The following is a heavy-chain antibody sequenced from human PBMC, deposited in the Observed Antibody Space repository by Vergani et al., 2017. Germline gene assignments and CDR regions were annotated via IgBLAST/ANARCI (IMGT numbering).Heavy chain of an antibody. CDR2: IYHSGST. Sequence: QVQLQESGPGLVKPSETLSLTCTVPGYSITSGYYWGWIRQPPGKGLEWIGSIYHSGSTYYNPSLKSPVTISVDTSKNQFSLKLSSVTAAATAVYYCARDSVGHGLGPLGVYGMDVWGQGTTVTVSS. V-gene: IGHV4-38-2*02. D-gene: IGHD5/OR15-5a*01. J-gene: IGHJ6*02. CDR1: GYSITSGYY. CDR3: ARDSVGHGLGPLGVYGMDV.